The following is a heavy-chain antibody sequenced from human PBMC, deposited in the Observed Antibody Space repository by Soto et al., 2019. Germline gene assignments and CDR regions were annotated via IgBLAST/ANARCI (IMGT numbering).Heavy chain of an antibody. CDR2: ISGSGGSS. V-gene: IGHV3-23*01. CDR1: GFAFSTYA. D-gene: IGHD6-13*01. J-gene: IGHJ6*02. Sequence: SLRLSCAASGFAFSTYAMTWVRQAPGKGLEWVSVISGSGGSSYYAASVKGRFTISRDNSKNTLFLQMNGLRAEDTAVYYCAKVTKRVAAGRYEYYKYGMDVWGQGTTVTVSS. CDR3: AKVTKRVAAGRYEYYKYGMDV.